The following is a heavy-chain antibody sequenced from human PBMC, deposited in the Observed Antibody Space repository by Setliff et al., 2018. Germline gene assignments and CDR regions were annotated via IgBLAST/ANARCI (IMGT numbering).Heavy chain of an antibody. J-gene: IGHJ6*03. Sequence: SETLSLTCTVSGGSIRSHYGSWVRQPPGKGLEWIGYIYYSGSPNYNPSLKSRVTISLDTSKNQFSLRLTSVTAAETAAYYCARTQGEQQRTHPYYYYYYMDVWGKGTTVTVSS. D-gene: IGHD6-13*01. CDR2: IYYSGSP. CDR1: GGSIRSHY. V-gene: IGHV4-59*11. CDR3: ARTQGEQQRTHPYYYYYYMDV.